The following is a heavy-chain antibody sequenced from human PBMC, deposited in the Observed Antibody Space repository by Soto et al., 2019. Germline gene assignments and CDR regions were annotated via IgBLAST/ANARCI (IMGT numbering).Heavy chain of an antibody. D-gene: IGHD3-3*01. Sequence: GGSLRLSCVGSGFTFSNNAMHWVRQAPGKGLEWVALISYDSSEIFYADSVKGRFTISRDNPENTLFLHMNSPRADDTAVYYCAIARVADSSLDHWGQGIMVTVSS. CDR2: ISYDSSEI. CDR3: AIARVADSSLDH. CDR1: GFTFSNNA. V-gene: IGHV3-30*01. J-gene: IGHJ4*01.